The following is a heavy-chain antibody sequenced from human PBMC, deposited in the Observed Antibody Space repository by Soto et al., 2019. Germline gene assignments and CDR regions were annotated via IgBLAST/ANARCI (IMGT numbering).Heavy chain of an antibody. CDR1: GCSISRGDYY. Sequence: QVQLQESGPGLVKPSQTLFLPCTVSGCSISRGDYYWSWIRQPPGKGLVWIGYIHYSGSTYYNPSFNSRIXISVDTSKNQFSLKLSSVTAADTAVYYCARWWSGSRQGFDPWGQGTLVTVSS. V-gene: IGHV4-31*03. J-gene: IGHJ5*02. CDR2: IHYSGST. CDR3: ARWWSGSRQGFDP. D-gene: IGHD3-3*01.